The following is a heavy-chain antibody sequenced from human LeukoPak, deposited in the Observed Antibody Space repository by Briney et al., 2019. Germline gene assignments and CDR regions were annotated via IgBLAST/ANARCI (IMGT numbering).Heavy chain of an antibody. Sequence: GASVTVSCKASGDSLNDYYIHWVRQAPGQGLEWMGGIDPNSGGTNSAQKFQGRVTMTRDTTIGTVYMEVTGLRTDDTAVYYCASGFGVNYFYYLDVWGKGTTVTVSS. V-gene: IGHV1-2*02. J-gene: IGHJ6*03. CDR3: ASGFGVNYFYYLDV. D-gene: IGHD3-3*01. CDR2: IDPNSGGT. CDR1: GDSLNDYY.